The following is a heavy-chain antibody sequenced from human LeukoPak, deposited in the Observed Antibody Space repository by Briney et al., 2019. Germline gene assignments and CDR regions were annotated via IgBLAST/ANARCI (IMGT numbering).Heavy chain of an antibody. V-gene: IGHV3-23*01. CDR2: ISGSGGST. J-gene: IGHJ3*02. D-gene: IGHD6-19*01. CDR1: GFTFSSYA. CDR3: ANHRIAVPFDI. Sequence: PGGSLRLSCAASGFTFSSYAMSWVRQAPGKGLEWVSAISGSGGSTYYADSVKGRFTISRDNSKNTLYLQMNRLRAEDTAVYHCANHRIAVPFDIWGQGTMVTVSS.